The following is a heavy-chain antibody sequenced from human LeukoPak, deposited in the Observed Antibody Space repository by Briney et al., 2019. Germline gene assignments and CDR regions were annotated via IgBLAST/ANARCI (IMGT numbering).Heavy chain of an antibody. CDR2: IYSGGST. CDR1: EFSVGSNY. Sequence: PGGSLRLSCAASEFSVGSNYMTWVRQAPGKGLEWVSLIYSGGSTYYADSVKGRFTISRDNSKNTLYLQMNSLRAEDTAVYYCAREGSSGLQRYYYYYMDVWGKGTTVTISS. J-gene: IGHJ6*03. V-gene: IGHV3-66*01. D-gene: IGHD6-19*01. CDR3: AREGSSGLQRYYYYYMDV.